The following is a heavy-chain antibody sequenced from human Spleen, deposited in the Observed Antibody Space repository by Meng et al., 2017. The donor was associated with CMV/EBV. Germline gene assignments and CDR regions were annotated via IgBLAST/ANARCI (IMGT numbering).Heavy chain of an antibody. CDR1: GFNCSRYT. V-gene: IGHV3-21*01. CDR3: ARDRVPEPPLEWPQLWGENF. Sequence: GECLKISCAASGFNCSRYTMQWVRQGPGKGPEWVSSISSSRGYIYYADSVKGRFTISRDNAKNSRFLQMRSLRAEDTAVYYCARDRVPEPPLEWPQLWGENFWGQGALVTVSS. J-gene: IGHJ4*02. D-gene: IGHD3-3*01. CDR2: ISSSRGYI.